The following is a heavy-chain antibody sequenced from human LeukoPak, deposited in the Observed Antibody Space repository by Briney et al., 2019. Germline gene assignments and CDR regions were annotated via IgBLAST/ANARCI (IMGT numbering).Heavy chain of an antibody. Sequence: GESLKISRKSSGYSFTSYWIGWVRQMPGKGLEWMGIIFPGDSDPRYSPSFQGQVTISADKSISTAYLQWSSLKASDTAMDYCATLYASSWYLHYWGQGTLVTVSS. CDR2: IFPGDSDP. CDR1: GYSFTSYW. D-gene: IGHD6-13*01. J-gene: IGHJ4*02. V-gene: IGHV5-51*01. CDR3: ATLYASSWYLHY.